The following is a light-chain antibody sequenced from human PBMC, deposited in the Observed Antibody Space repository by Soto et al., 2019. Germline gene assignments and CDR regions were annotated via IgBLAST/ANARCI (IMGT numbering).Light chain of an antibody. V-gene: IGLV1-47*01. CDR3: AAWDDSLSGWV. CDR2: KND. J-gene: IGLJ3*02. CDR1: SSNIGYNY. Sequence: QSVLTQPPSASGTPGQRVTISCSGSSSNIGYNYVYWYQQLPAKAPKLLIYKNDQRPSGVPDRFSGSKSGTSASLAISGLRSEDEADYYCAAWDDSLSGWVFGGGTKLTVL.